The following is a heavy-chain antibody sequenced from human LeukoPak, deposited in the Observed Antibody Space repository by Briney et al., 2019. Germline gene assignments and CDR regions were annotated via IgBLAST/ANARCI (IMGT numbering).Heavy chain of an antibody. CDR3: ARIAVAAPDSL. CDR1: GLTFSSYW. CDR2: INSDGSST. V-gene: IGHV3-74*01. Sequence: GGSLRLSCAASGLTFSSYWMHWVRHAPGKGLVWVSRINSDGSSTSYADSVKGRFTISRDNAKNTLYLQMNSLRAEDTAVYYCARIAVAAPDSLWGQGTLVTVSS. D-gene: IGHD6-19*01. J-gene: IGHJ4*02.